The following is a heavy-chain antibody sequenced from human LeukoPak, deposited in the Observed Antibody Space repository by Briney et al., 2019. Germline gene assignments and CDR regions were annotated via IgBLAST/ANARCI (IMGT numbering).Heavy chain of an antibody. CDR1: GFTVSSNY. D-gene: IGHD3-22*01. J-gene: IGHJ3*02. CDR3: ARVTYYYDSSGYYLDAFDI. V-gene: IGHV3-53*01. Sequence: GSLRLSCAASGFTVSSNYMSWVRQVPGKGLEWVSVIYSGGSTYYADSVKGRFTISRDNSKNTLYLQMNSLRAEDTAVYYCARVTYYYDSSGYYLDAFDIWGQGTMVTVSS. CDR2: IYSGGST.